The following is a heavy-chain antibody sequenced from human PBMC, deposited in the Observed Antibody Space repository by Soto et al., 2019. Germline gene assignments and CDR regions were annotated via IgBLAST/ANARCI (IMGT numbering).Heavy chain of an antibody. Sequence: QVQFVQSGAEVKKPGASVKVSCKASGYSFTSYGISWVRQAPGQGLEWMGWISAYNSNTNYAQKFQDRVTMTTDTSTSPAYMELRSLRSDDTAGYYCARIHLAVAGYYFDYWGQGTLVTVSS. J-gene: IGHJ4*02. V-gene: IGHV1-18*01. D-gene: IGHD6-19*01. CDR2: ISAYNSNT. CDR1: GYSFTSYG. CDR3: ARIHLAVAGYYFDY.